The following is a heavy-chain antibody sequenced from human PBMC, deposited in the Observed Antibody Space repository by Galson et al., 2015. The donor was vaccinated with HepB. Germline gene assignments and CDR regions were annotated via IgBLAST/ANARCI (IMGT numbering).Heavy chain of an antibody. CDR3: ARSSASTSGHFDY. CDR2: IISGTTTT. V-gene: IGHV3-23*01. J-gene: IGHJ4*02. Sequence: SVRLSCAASGVTFATSAISWVRQAPGKGLEWVPFIISGTTTTYYADYVRGRFTISRDNSTDTLYLQINSLRAEDTAVYYCARSSASTSGHFDYWGQGTLVTVSS. D-gene: IGHD6-19*01. CDR1: GVTFATSA.